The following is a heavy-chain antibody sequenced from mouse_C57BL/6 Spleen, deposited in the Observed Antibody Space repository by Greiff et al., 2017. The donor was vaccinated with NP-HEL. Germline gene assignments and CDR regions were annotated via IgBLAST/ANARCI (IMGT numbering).Heavy chain of an antibody. CDR1: GYTFTSYW. CDR3: ARETGLVVTFFDY. V-gene: IGHV1-55*01. D-gene: IGHD2-3*01. J-gene: IGHJ2*01. CDR2: IYPGSGST. Sequence: QVQLQQSGAELVKPGASVKMSCKASGYTFTSYWITWVKQRPGQGLEWIGDIYPGSGSTNYNEKFKSKATLTVDTSSSTAYMQLSSLTSEDSAVYYCARETGLVVTFFDYWGQGTTLTVSS.